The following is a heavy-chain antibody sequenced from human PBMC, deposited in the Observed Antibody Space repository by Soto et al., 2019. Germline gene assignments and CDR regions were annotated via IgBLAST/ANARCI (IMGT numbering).Heavy chain of an antibody. J-gene: IGHJ4*02. Sequence: AGVTVTCKPSGYTFTSYGISWVRQAPGQGLEWMGWISAYNGNTNYAQKLQGRVTMTTDTSTSTAYMELRSLRSDDTAVYDCARDPPPEDYWGQGPLVTASS. CDR2: ISAYNGNT. V-gene: IGHV1-18*01. CDR3: ARDPPPEDY. CDR1: GYTFTSYG.